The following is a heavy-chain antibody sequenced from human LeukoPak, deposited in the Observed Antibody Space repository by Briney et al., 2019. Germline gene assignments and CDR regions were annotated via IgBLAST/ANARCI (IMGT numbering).Heavy chain of an antibody. CDR3: ARLYLRTGTVDY. V-gene: IGHV4-39*01. CDR1: GGSISSSSYY. D-gene: IGHD1-7*01. CDR2: IYYSGST. Sequence: PSETLSLTCTVSGGSISSSSYYWGWIRQPPGKGLEWIGSIYYSGSTYYNPSLKSRVTISVDTSKNQFSLKLSSGTAPATAVYSCARLYLRTGTVDYWGQGTLVTVSS. J-gene: IGHJ4*02.